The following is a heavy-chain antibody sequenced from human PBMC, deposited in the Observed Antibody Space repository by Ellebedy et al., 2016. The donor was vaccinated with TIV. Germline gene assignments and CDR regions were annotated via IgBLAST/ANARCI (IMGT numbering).Heavy chain of an antibody. CDR2: INRGSSVI. CDR3: ARDGGVAGETDV. J-gene: IGHJ6*02. D-gene: IGHD2-15*01. CDR1: GFMFNTYN. V-gene: IGHV3-48*01. Sequence: GESLKISCAASGFMFNTYNMDWVRQAPGKGLEWVSYINRGSSVIYYADSVKGRFTISRDNAKNSLYLQMNSLRGEDTGIYYCARDGGVAGETDVWGQGTTVTVSS.